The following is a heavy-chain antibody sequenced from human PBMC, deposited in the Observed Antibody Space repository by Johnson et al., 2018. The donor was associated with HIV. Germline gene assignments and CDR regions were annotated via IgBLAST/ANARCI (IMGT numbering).Heavy chain of an antibody. Sequence: QVQLVESGGGLVKPGGSLKLSCAVSGFTFSDHYMSWIRQTPGKGLQWVSYISGSGSIIYSTDSVQGRFTISRDNSKNTLYLQMNSLRAEDTAVYYCAKTEDRGYRMETGAFDIWGQGTMVTVSS. CDR2: ISGSGSII. J-gene: IGHJ3*02. CDR1: GFTFSDHY. D-gene: IGHD5-18*01. CDR3: AKTEDRGYRMETGAFDI. V-gene: IGHV3-11*04.